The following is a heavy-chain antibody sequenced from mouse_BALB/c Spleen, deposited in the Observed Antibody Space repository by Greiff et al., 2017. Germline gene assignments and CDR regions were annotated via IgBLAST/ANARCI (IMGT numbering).Heavy chain of an antibody. CDR3: ARGRKLETYCFDY. Sequence: EVMLVESGGGLVKPGGSLILSCAASGFTFSSYAMSWVRQTPEKRLEWVASISSGGSTYYPDSVKGRFTISRDNARNILYLQMSSLRSEDTAMYYCARGRKLETYCFDYWGQGTTLTVSS. CDR2: ISSGGST. J-gene: IGHJ2*01. V-gene: IGHV5-6-5*01. CDR1: GFTFSSYA. D-gene: IGHD4-1*01.